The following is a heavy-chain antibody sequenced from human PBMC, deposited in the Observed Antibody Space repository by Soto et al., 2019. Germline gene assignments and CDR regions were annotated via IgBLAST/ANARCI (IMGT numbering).Heavy chain of an antibody. V-gene: IGHV4-59*08. CDR1: GGSISSYY. CDR3: ARHLPYCGGDCYSLDY. Sequence: QVQLQESGPGLVKPSETLSLTCTVSGGSISSYYWSWIRQPPGKGLEWIGYIYYSASTNYSPSLKSRVTISLDTSKNQFSLNLSSVTAAATAVYYCARHLPYCGGDCYSLDYWGQGTLVTVSS. J-gene: IGHJ4*02. CDR2: IYYSAST. D-gene: IGHD2-21*02.